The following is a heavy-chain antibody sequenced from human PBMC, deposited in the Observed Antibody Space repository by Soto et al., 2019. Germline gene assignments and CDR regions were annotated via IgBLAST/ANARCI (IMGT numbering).Heavy chain of an antibody. CDR3: ARVGAIAAAGPIFDY. CDR2: IYYSGST. Sequence: QVQLQESCPGLVKPSQTLSLTCTVSGGSISSGGYYWSWIRQHPGKGLEWIGYIYYSGSTYYNPSLKSLVTISVDTSKNQFALKLSSVTAADTAVYYCARVGAIAAAGPIFDYWGQGTLVTVSS. V-gene: IGHV4-31*01. CDR1: GGSISSGGYY. J-gene: IGHJ4*02. D-gene: IGHD6-13*01.